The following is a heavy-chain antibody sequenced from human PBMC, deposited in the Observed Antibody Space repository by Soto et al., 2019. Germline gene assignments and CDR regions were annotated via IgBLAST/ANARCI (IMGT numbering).Heavy chain of an antibody. CDR1: GFTFSGSA. D-gene: IGHD6-19*01. J-gene: IGHJ4*02. Sequence: EVQLVESGGGLVQPGGSLKLSCAASGFTFSGSAMHWVRQASGKGLEWVGRIGSKANSYATAYAASVKGRFTISRDDSKNTAYLQMNSLKTEDTAVYYCSSLGGTAVAGTGYWGQGTLVTVSS. CDR2: IGSKANSYAT. V-gene: IGHV3-73*02. CDR3: SSLGGTAVAGTGY.